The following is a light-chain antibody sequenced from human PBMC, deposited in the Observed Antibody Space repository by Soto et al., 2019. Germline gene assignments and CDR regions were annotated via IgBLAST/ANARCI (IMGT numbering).Light chain of an antibody. J-gene: IGKJ2*01. CDR1: QSVGSN. V-gene: IGKV3-15*01. CDR2: GAS. Sequence: EIVMTQSPATLSVSPGERACLSCRASQSVGSNLAWYQQTAGQAPRLLIYGASTRATGIPARFSGSGSGTNFTLSISSLQSEDFAVYSCQQYTNWPYTFGQGTKLEIK. CDR3: QQYTNWPYT.